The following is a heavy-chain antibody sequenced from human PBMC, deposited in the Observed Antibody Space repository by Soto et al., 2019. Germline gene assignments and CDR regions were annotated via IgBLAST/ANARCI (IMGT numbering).Heavy chain of an antibody. D-gene: IGHD6-6*01. J-gene: IGHJ4*02. CDR2: ISYDGSNK. CDR1: GFTFSSYG. Sequence: GGSLRLSCAASGFTFSSYGMHWVRQAPGKGLEWVAVISYDGSNKYYADSVKGRFTISRDNSKNTLYLQMNSLRAEDTAVYYCAKDSRIAARLDYWGQGTLVTVSS. V-gene: IGHV3-30*18. CDR3: AKDSRIAARLDY.